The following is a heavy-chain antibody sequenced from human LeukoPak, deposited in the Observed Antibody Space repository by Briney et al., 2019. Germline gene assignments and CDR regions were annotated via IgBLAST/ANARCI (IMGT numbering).Heavy chain of an antibody. J-gene: IGHJ4*02. V-gene: IGHV3-53*01. CDR2: IYSGGST. D-gene: IGHD2-15*01. Sequence: PGGSLRLSCAASGFTVSSNYMSWVRQAPVKGQEWVSVIYSGGSTYYADSVKGRFTICRDNSKNTLYLQMNSLRAEDTAVYYCARGSGALHYFDYWGQGTLVTVSS. CDR1: GFTVSSNY. CDR3: ARGSGALHYFDY.